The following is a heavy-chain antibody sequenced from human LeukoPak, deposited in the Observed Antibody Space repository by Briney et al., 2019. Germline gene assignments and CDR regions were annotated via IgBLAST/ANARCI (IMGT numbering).Heavy chain of an antibody. D-gene: IGHD3-22*01. CDR2: INHSGST. V-gene: IGHV4-34*01. J-gene: IGHJ4*02. Sequence: PSETLSLTCAVYGGSFSGYYWSWIRQSPGEGLEWIGEINHSGSTNYNPSLKSRVTISVDTSKNQFSLKLSSVTAADTAVYYCARRGRITMIVVVRYYFDYWGQGTLVTVSS. CDR1: GGSFSGYY. CDR3: ARRGRITMIVVVRYYFDY.